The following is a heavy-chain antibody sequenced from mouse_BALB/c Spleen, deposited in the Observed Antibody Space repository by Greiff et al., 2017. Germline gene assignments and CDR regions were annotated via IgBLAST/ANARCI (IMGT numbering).Heavy chain of an antibody. Sequence: VKLQESGAELVRPGVSVKISCKGSGYTFTDYAMHWVKQSHAKSLEWIGVISTYYGDASYNQKFKGKATMTVDKSSSTAYMELARLTSEDSAIYYCARAYGKGLDYWGQGTTLTVSS. J-gene: IGHJ2*01. V-gene: IGHV1S137*01. CDR2: ISTYYGDA. D-gene: IGHD2-1*01. CDR3: ARAYGKGLDY. CDR1: GYTFTDYA.